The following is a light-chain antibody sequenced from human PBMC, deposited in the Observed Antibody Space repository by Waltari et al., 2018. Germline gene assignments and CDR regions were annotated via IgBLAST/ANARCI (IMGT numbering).Light chain of an antibody. J-gene: IGKJ4*01. Sequence: DIVMTQAQLSLSVTPGEPASISCRSSHSPLHSNGNMYLDWYLQKPGQSPQLLIYSVSNRPSGVPDRFSCSGSGTDFTLKISRVEAEDVGVYYCMEAVQTLTFGGGTKVEIK. V-gene: IGKV2-28*01. CDR2: SVS. CDR1: HSPLHSNGNMY. CDR3: MEAVQTLT.